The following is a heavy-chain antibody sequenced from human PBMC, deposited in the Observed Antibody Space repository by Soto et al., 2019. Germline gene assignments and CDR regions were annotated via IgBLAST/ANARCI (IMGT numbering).Heavy chain of an antibody. D-gene: IGHD6-13*01. V-gene: IGHV4-31*03. Sequence: QVQLQESGPGLVKPSQTLSLTCTVSGGSTSSGTYYWSWIRQHPGKGLEWIGYIYYSGGTYQNPSLKSRVTISLDTSKNQFSLKLSSVTAADTAVYYCARGRKEYSSSWYVDWGQGTLVTVSS. J-gene: IGHJ4*02. CDR3: ARGRKEYSSSWYVD. CDR1: GGSTSSGTYY. CDR2: IYYSGGT.